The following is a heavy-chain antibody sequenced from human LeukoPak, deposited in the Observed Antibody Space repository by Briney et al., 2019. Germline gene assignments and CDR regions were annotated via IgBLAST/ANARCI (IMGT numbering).Heavy chain of an antibody. CDR2: ISYDGSNK. D-gene: IGHD3-22*01. V-gene: IGHV3-30*18. Sequence: GGSLRLSCAASGFTFSSYGMHWVRQAPGKGLEWVAVISYDGSNKYYADSVKGRFTISRDNSKNTLYLQMNSLRAEDTAVYYCAKDAFDSTWGQGTLVTVSS. CDR1: GFTFSSYG. J-gene: IGHJ5*02. CDR3: AKDAFDST.